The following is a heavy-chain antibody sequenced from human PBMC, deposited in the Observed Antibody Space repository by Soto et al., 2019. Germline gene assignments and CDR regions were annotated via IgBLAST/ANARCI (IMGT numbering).Heavy chain of an antibody. V-gene: IGHV3-23*01. CDR3: AKDDDLWPSNWFDP. Sequence: GGSLRLSCAASGFTFSSYAMSWVRQAPGKGLGWVSAISGSGGSTYYADSVKGRFTISRDNSKNTLYLQMNSLRAEDTAVYYCAKDDDLWPSNWFDPWGQGTLVTVSS. CDR1: GFTFSSYA. J-gene: IGHJ5*02. CDR2: ISGSGGST. D-gene: IGHD3-10*01.